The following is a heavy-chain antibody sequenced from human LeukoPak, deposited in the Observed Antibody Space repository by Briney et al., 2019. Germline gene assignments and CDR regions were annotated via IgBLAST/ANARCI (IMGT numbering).Heavy chain of an antibody. V-gene: IGHV3-48*03. CDR3: ARLGYYYGSGSPL. CDR1: GFTFSSYE. J-gene: IGHJ4*02. CDR2: ISSSGSTI. D-gene: IGHD3-10*01. Sequence: PGGSLRLSCAASGFTFSSYEMNWVRQAPGKGLEWVSYISSSGSTIYYADSVKGRFTISRDNAKNSLCLQMNSLRAEDTAVYYCARLGYYYGSGSPLWGQGTQVTVSS.